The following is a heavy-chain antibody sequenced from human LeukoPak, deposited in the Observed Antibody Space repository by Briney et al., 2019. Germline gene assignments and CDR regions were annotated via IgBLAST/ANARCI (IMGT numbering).Heavy chain of an antibody. V-gene: IGHV4-30-4*01. CDR3: ARVARLWGGDYYYGMDV. Sequence: SETLSLTCTVSGGSISSGDYYRSWIRQPPGKGLEWIGYIYYSGSTYYNPSLKSRVTISVDTSKNQFSLKLSSVTAADTAVYYCARVARLWGGDYYYGMDVWGQGTTVTVSS. CDR2: IYYSGST. CDR1: GGSISSGDYY. D-gene: IGHD5-18*01. J-gene: IGHJ6*02.